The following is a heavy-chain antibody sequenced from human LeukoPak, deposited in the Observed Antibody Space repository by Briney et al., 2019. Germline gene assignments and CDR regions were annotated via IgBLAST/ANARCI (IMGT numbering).Heavy chain of an antibody. Sequence: GGSLRLSCAASGFTFSSYAMSRVRQAPGKGLEWVSAISGSGGSTYYADSVKGRFTISRDNSKNTLYLQMNSLRAEDTAVYYCAKDSGDVVVPAAMFFDYWGQGTLVTVSS. D-gene: IGHD2-2*01. CDR1: GFTFSSYA. CDR2: ISGSGGST. V-gene: IGHV3-23*01. J-gene: IGHJ4*02. CDR3: AKDSGDVVVPAAMFFDY.